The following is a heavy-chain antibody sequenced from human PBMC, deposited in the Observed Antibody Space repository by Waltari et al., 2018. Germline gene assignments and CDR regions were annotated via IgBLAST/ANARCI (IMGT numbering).Heavy chain of an antibody. J-gene: IGHJ4*02. D-gene: IGHD1-7*01. CDR1: GFVFGYSA. CDR3: ARYISRGRELMS. V-gene: IGHV3-23*01. Sequence: EVQLLESGGGLVQPGGSLRLSWVASGFVFGYSAMNWVRKAPGKGLEWGSGVSAKSDFTNYADSVKGRFTISRDNSKNTLYLQMNSLRVEDAALYYCARYISRGRELMSWGQGTLVTVSS. CDR2: VSAKSDFT.